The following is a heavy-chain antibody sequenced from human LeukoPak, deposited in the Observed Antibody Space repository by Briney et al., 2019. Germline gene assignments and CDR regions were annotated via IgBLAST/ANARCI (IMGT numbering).Heavy chain of an antibody. D-gene: IGHD5-12*01. CDR2: IKSKTDGGTT. CDR1: GFTFSNAW. J-gene: IGHJ4*02. CDR3: TTDLHPSGTQKGY. V-gene: IGHV3-15*01. Sequence: SGGSLRLSCAASGFTFSNAWMSWVRQAPGKGLEWVGRIKSKTDGGTTDYAAPVKGRFTISRDDSKNTLYLQMNSLKTEDTAVYYCTTDLHPSGTQKGYWGQGTLVTVSS.